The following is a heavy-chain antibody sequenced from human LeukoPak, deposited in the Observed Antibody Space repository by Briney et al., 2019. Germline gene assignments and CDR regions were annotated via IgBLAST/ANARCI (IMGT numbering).Heavy chain of an antibody. Sequence: PSETLSLTCTVSGGSISSGGYYWNWIHQHPGKGLEWIGYIYYSGSTYYNPSLKSRVTISVDTSKNQFSLKLSSVTAADTAVYYCARNSQDLTYYYDSSGYYLTWGQGTLVTVSS. CDR2: IYYSGST. CDR1: GGSISSGGYY. J-gene: IGHJ4*02. V-gene: IGHV4-31*03. D-gene: IGHD3-22*01. CDR3: ARNSQDLTYYYDSSGYYLT.